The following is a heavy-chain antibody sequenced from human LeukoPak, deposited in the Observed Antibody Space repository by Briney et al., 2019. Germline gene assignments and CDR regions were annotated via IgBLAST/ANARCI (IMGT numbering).Heavy chain of an antibody. J-gene: IGHJ4*02. V-gene: IGHV1-2*02. CDR3: ARDPSSVTLYFFDY. D-gene: IGHD4-11*01. CDR1: GYSFRGNY. Sequence: ASVKISCKASGYSFRGNYIHWLRQAPGQGLEWMGWIDANNGDTKSAQKFQGRVTMSRDTSISTAYMDLSSLSPDDAAVYYCARDPSSVTLYFFDYWGQGTLVTVSS. CDR2: IDANNGDT.